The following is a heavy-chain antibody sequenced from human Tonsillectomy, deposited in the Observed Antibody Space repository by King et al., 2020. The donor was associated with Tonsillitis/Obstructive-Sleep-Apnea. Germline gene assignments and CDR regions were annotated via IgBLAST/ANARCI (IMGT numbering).Heavy chain of an antibody. CDR3: ARDDVVGRYIDS. Sequence: QLVQSGAGVKTPGASVKVSCKASGYTFTWYYIHWVRQARGQGLEWRGIINPSSGVTRYAQKFQGRVTMTTDTSARTDYLELSSLRTEDTAVYYCARDDVVGRYIDSWGQGTLVTVSS. J-gene: IGHJ4*02. V-gene: IGHV1-46*01. CDR2: INPSSGVT. CDR1: GYTFTWYY. D-gene: IGHD2-21*01.